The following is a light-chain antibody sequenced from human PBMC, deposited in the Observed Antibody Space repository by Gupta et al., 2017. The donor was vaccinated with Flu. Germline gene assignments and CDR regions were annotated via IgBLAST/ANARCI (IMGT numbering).Light chain of an antibody. CDR3: QQDNSYPLT. CDR1: QSINTW. Sequence: DIQMTQSPSTLSATVGDRVTITCRASQSINTWLAWYLQKPGKAPKLLIYKASSLESGVPSRFSGSGSGTEFTLTISSLQPDDFATYYCQQDNSYPLTFGGGTKVEIK. CDR2: KAS. V-gene: IGKV1-5*03. J-gene: IGKJ4*01.